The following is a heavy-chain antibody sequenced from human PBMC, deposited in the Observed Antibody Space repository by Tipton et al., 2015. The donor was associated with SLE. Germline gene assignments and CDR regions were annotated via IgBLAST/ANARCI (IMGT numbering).Heavy chain of an antibody. Sequence: GLVKPSETLSLTCTVSGGAISSYYWTWIRQSPGKGLEWIGYIYNSGTTNYNPSLKSRVTISLDTSKKQFSLKLSSVTAADTAVYYCARDDGAVAGRGLDPWGQGTLVTVSS. CDR1: GGAISSYY. D-gene: IGHD6-19*01. CDR2: IYNSGTT. CDR3: ARDDGAVAGRGLDP. V-gene: IGHV4-59*01. J-gene: IGHJ5*02.